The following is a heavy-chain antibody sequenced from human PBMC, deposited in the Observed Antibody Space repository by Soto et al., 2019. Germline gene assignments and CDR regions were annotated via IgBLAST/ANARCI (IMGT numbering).Heavy chain of an antibody. CDR3: ASWVGHVFGYDSSGYLDY. J-gene: IGHJ4*02. CDR1: GGTFSSYA. D-gene: IGHD3-22*01. CDR2: IIPIFGTA. Sequence: QVQLVQSGAEVKKPGSSVKVSCKASGGTFSSYAISWVRQAPGQGLEWMGGIIPIFGTANYAQKFQGRVTITADKSTSTAYMELSSLRSEDTAVYYCASWVGHVFGYDSSGYLDYWGQGTLVTVSS. V-gene: IGHV1-69*06.